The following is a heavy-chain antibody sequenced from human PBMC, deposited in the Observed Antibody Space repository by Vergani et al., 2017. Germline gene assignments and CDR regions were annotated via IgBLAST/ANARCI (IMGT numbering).Heavy chain of an antibody. Sequence: VQLVESGGGLVQPGGSLRLSCAASGFTFSSYSMHWVRQAPGKGLEWVAVISYDGSNKYYADSVKGRFTISRDNSKNTLYLQMNSLRAGDTAVYYCAREGPGAGDFTLDYWGQGTLVTVSS. CDR2: ISYDGSNK. J-gene: IGHJ4*02. V-gene: IGHV3-30*05. D-gene: IGHD7-27*01. CDR1: GFTFSSYS. CDR3: AREGPGAGDFTLDY.